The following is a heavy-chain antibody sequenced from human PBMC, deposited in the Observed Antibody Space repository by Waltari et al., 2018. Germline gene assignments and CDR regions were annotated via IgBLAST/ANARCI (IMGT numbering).Heavy chain of an antibody. J-gene: IGHJ3*01. CDR1: GGSITSARHY. Sequence: QLQLQESGPGLVKPSETVSLTCSVSGGSITSARHYWGWIRQPPGQGLEWIGTISYSGTTYNSPSLQSRVTISRATSKNQLSLKLDSVTASDTAVYYCATYIGASVGTASFDVWGQGTMVTVSS. CDR2: ISYSGTT. CDR3: ATYIGASVGTASFDV. V-gene: IGHV4-39*01. D-gene: IGHD5-12*01.